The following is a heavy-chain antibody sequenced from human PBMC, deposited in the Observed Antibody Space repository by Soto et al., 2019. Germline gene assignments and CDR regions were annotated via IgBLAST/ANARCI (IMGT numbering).Heavy chain of an antibody. CDR2: ISGSGGST. J-gene: IGHJ4*02. V-gene: IGHV3-23*01. CDR3: AKTGPSGSIAAAGMNYFDY. D-gene: IGHD6-13*01. Sequence: GVSLRLSCPASGFTFSSYAMSRVRQAPGKGLVWVSAISGSGGSTYYADSVKGRFTISRDNSKNTLYLQMNSLRAEDTAVYYCAKTGPSGSIAAAGMNYFDYWGQGT. CDR1: GFTFSSYA.